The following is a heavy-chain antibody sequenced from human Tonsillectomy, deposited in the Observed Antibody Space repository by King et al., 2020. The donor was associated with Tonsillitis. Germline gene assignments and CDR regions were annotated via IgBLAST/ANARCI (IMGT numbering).Heavy chain of an antibody. V-gene: IGHV3-7*01. CDR2: INRDGRQK. Sequence: QLVQSGGGLVQPGGSLRLSCAVSGFTFSGFWMTWVRQAPGKGLEWVANINRDGRQKNYLDSVEGRFTVSRDNAKNSLYLQMNSLRAEDTALYYCARDSSLSASGIYYDVFDIWGQGTMVTVSS. CDR1: GFTFSGFW. CDR3: ARDSSLSASGIYYDVFDI. J-gene: IGHJ3*02. D-gene: IGHD3-10*01.